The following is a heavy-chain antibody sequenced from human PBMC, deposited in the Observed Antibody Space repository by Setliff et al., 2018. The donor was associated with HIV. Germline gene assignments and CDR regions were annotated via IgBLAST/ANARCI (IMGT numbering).Heavy chain of an antibody. V-gene: IGHV4-30-4*08. J-gene: IGHJ2*01. D-gene: IGHD3-10*01. CDR2: IYNSGST. CDR1: GGSISSGDYY. Sequence: PSETLSLTCTVSGGSISSGDYYWTWIRQPPGKGLEWIGYIYNSGSTYYEPSLRGRVTISIDKNQFSLKLNSVTAADTAVYYCARETNASGSLTAYWYFDLWGRGTPVTVSS. CDR3: ARETNASGSLTAYWYFDL.